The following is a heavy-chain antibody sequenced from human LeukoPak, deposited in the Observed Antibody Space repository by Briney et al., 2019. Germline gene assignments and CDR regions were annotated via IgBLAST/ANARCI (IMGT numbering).Heavy chain of an antibody. CDR3: ARGPLMTTVTTFTY. Sequence: ASVKVSCKASGHTFTGYYMHWVRQAPGQGLEWMGWINPNSGGTNYAQKFQGRVTMTRDTSISTAYMELSRLRSDDTAVYYCARGPLMTTVTTFTYWGQGTLVTVSS. CDR1: GHTFTGYY. CDR2: INPNSGGT. J-gene: IGHJ4*02. D-gene: IGHD4-17*01. V-gene: IGHV1-2*02.